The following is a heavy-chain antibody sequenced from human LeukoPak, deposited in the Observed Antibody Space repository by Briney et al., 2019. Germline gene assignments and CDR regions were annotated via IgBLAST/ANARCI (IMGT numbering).Heavy chain of an antibody. D-gene: IGHD6-19*01. Sequence: SETLSLXCAVSGYSSSSGYYWGWIRQPPGKGLEWIGSIYHSGSTYYNPSLKSRVTISVDTSKNQFSRKLSSVTAADTAMYYCARHLSGWYGPTYFDYWGQGTLVTVSS. CDR3: ARHLSGWYGPTYFDY. J-gene: IGHJ4*02. CDR1: GYSSSSGYY. CDR2: IYHSGST. V-gene: IGHV4-38-2*01.